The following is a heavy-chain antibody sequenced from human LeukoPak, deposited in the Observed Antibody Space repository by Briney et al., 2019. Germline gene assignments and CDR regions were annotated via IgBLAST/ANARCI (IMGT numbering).Heavy chain of an antibody. CDR2: ISSSGSTI. D-gene: IGHD7-27*01. CDR3: ARDTGTGDEVADY. Sequence: GGSLRLSCAASGFTFSSYEMNWVRQAPGKGLEWVSYISSSGSTIYYADSVKGRFTISRDNAKNSLYLQMNSLRAEDTAVYYCARDTGTGDEVADYWGQGTLVTVSS. V-gene: IGHV3-48*03. CDR1: GFTFSSYE. J-gene: IGHJ4*02.